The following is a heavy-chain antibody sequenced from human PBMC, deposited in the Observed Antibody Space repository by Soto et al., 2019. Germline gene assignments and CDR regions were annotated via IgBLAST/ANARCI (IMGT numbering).Heavy chain of an antibody. V-gene: IGHV1-3*05. Sequence: QVQLVQSGAEEKKPGASVQVSCQASGYTFTTYGMHWVRQAPGQRLEWIGWIRGDIGDTKFSEKFQGRVTITRDTSASTAYMELSSLKSEDTAIYYCARNVLGGTTDYWGQGTLVTVS. CDR3: ARNVLGGTTDY. CDR2: IRGDIGDT. D-gene: IGHD1-7*01. J-gene: IGHJ4*02. CDR1: GYTFTTYG.